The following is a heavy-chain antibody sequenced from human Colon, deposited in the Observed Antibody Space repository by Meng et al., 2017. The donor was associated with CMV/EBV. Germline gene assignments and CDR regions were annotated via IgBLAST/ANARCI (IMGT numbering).Heavy chain of an antibody. J-gene: IGHJ4*02. V-gene: IGHV3-21*01. CDR1: GFTFSSYT. CDR3: ARDKGILGGTFDY. CDR2: ISTSATKI. D-gene: IGHD1-26*01. Sequence: GESLKISCATSGFTFSSYTMHWVRQAPGKGLEWVSSISTSATKIYYADSVRGRFTVSRDDATDSLYLQLNSLRAEDTALYYCARDKGILGGTFDYWGPGTLVTVSS.